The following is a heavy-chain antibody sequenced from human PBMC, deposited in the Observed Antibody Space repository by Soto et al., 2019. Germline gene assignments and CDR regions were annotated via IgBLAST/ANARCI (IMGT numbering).Heavy chain of an antibody. CDR2: ISYDGSTY. Sequence: QVQLAESGGGVVQPGRSLRLSCAASGFTFSDYAIYWVRQAPGKGLEWVTVISYDGSTYYYADSVQGRFTISRDNSKNTLYLQMNSLKTEDTAVYYCARVDAYTYYYRAGYFDLWGRGTLVTVSS. CDR3: ARVDAYTYYYRAGYFDL. J-gene: IGHJ2*01. CDR1: GFTFSDYA. V-gene: IGHV3-30-3*01. D-gene: IGHD3-10*01.